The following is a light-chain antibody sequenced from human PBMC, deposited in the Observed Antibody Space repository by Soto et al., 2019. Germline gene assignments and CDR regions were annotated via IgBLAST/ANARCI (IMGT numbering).Light chain of an antibody. V-gene: IGKV1-33*01. J-gene: IGKJ4*01. CDR1: QDISNY. CDR3: QQYGNLPLT. Sequence: DIQMTQSPSSVSASVADRVTITCRASQDISNYLNWYQQKPGKAPKLLIYDASNLETGVPSRFSGSGSGTHFTFTISSLQPEDIATYYCQQYGNLPLTFGGGTKVDI. CDR2: DAS.